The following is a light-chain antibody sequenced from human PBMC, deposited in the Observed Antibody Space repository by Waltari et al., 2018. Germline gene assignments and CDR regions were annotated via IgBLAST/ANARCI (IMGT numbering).Light chain of an antibody. CDR2: QDI. Sequence: SSELTQPPSVSVSPGQTVYITCSGDILGSKYASWYQHKPGQSPLLVIYQDIYRPSGVSTRFSGSKSGNTASLTISGLQAEDEADYYCSAYTRGVVFGGGTQLTVL. CDR1: ILGSKY. CDR3: SAYTRGVV. V-gene: IGLV3-1*01. J-gene: IGLJ2*01.